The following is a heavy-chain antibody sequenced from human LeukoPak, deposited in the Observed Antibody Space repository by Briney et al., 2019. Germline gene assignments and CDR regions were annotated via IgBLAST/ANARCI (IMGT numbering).Heavy chain of an antibody. D-gene: IGHD3-16*01. Sequence: GGSLRLSCAASGFTFSSYWMSWVRQAPGKGPEWVANIKQDGSEKYYVDSVKGRFTISRDNAKNSLYLHMNSLRAEDTAVYYCARVGGGKGTYYYYYGMDVWGQGTTVTVSS. J-gene: IGHJ6*02. CDR2: IKQDGSEK. CDR1: GFTFSSYW. V-gene: IGHV3-7*03. CDR3: ARVGGGKGTYYYYYGMDV.